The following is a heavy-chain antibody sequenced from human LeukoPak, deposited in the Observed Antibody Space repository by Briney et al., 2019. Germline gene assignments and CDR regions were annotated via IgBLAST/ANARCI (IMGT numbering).Heavy chain of an antibody. CDR1: GFTFSSYA. Sequence: GSLRLSCAASGFTFSSYAMSWVRQAPGKGLEWVSAISGSGGSTYYADSVKGRFTISRENSKNTLYLQMNSLRAEDTAVYYCANQYCSGGSCYPGGAFDIWGQGTMVTVSS. CDR2: ISGSGGST. D-gene: IGHD2-15*01. CDR3: ANQYCSGGSCYPGGAFDI. J-gene: IGHJ3*02. V-gene: IGHV3-23*01.